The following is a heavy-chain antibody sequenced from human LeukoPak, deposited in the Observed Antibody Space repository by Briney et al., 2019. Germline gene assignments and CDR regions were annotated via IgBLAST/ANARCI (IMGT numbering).Heavy chain of an antibody. CDR1: GGTFSSYA. Sequence: ASVKVSCKASGGTFSSYAINWVRQAPRQGLEWVGRIIPILGIANYAQKFKGRVTITADKSTSTAYMELSSLRSEDTAVYYCASGNGYCSSTSCYALGYYFDYWGQGTLVTVSS. CDR2: IIPILGIA. D-gene: IGHD2-2*03. V-gene: IGHV1-69*04. CDR3: ASGNGYCSSTSCYALGYYFDY. J-gene: IGHJ4*02.